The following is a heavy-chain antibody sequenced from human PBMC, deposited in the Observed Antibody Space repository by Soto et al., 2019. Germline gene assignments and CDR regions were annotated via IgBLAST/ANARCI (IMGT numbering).Heavy chain of an antibody. J-gene: IGHJ3*01. D-gene: IGHD2-2*01. Sequence: QVHLVESGGGLVKPGGSLRLSCAASGFTFSDFYMSWIRQAPGKGLEWISYISGSSAIKDYLDDVKGRFTISRDTATESLFLQMNSLRTDDTAVYYCARAYGPGVGAVSVWGQGTAVIVSS. CDR3: ARAYGPGVGAVSV. CDR1: GFTFSDFY. V-gene: IGHV3-11*04. CDR2: ISGSSAIK.